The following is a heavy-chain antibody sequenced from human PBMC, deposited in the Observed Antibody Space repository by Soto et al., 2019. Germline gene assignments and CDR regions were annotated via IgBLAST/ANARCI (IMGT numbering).Heavy chain of an antibody. CDR1: VYSFSSYW. J-gene: IGHJ4*02. Sequence: ESLKISCKASVYSFSSYWIGWGRQIPGKGLEWMGIIFPDDSETRYSPSFQGKVSISVDKSITTAYLQWSSLKASDTAMYYCARRLYDTSGYRYFDFWGQGPLVTVSS. CDR2: IFPDDSET. D-gene: IGHD3-22*01. CDR3: ARRLYDTSGYRYFDF. V-gene: IGHV5-51*01.